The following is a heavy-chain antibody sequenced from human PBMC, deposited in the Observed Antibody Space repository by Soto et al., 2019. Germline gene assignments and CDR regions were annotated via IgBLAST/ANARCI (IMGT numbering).Heavy chain of an antibody. V-gene: IGHV5-51*01. Sequence: PGEYLQLSWQGSGYSVTSYWIRWVRQMPGKGLEWMGIIYPGDSDTRYSPSFQGQVTISADKSISTAYLQWSSLKASDTAMYYCARWWSRFDYWGQGTLVTVSS. CDR3: ARWWSRFDY. CDR1: GYSVTSYW. D-gene: IGHD2-15*01. CDR2: IYPGDSDT. J-gene: IGHJ4*02.